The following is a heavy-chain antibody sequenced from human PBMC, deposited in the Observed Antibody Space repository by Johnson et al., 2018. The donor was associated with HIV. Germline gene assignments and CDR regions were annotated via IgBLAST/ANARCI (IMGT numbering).Heavy chain of an antibody. CDR3: ARAPEVRGIDAFDI. D-gene: IGHD3-10*01. V-gene: IGHV3-11*04. J-gene: IGHJ3*02. Sequence: QVQLVESGGGLVNPGGSLRLSCAASGFTFSVYYMSWIRQAPGKGLEWVSYITSSGGTVYYADSVKGRFTISRDNAKNSLYLQMNSLTAEDTAVYYCARAPEVRGIDAFDIWGQGTRVTVSS. CDR1: GFTFSVYY. CDR2: ITSSGGTV.